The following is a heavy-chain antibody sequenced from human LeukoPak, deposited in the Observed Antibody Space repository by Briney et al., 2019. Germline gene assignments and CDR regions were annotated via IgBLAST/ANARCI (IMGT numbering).Heavy chain of an antibody. J-gene: IGHJ4*02. CDR2: IVVGSGNT. CDR1: GFTFTNSA. Sequence: ASVKVSCKASGFTFTNSAMQWVRQARGQRLEWIGWIVVGSGNTNYAQKFLERATITRDMSTTTAYMELSSLRSEDTAVYYCAADLLYSNSTSPFDYWGQGTLVTVSS. V-gene: IGHV1-58*02. D-gene: IGHD4-11*01. CDR3: AADLLYSNSTSPFDY.